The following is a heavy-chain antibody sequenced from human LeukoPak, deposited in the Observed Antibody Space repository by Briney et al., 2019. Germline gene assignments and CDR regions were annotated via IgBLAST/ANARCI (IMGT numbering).Heavy chain of an antibody. Sequence: ASVKVSCKASGYTFTGYYMHWVRQAPGQGLEWMGWINPNSGGTNYAQKFQGRVTMTRDTSNSTAYMELSRLRSDDTAVYYCASSASGYSGYDLDYYYYGMDVWGQGTTVTVSS. CDR1: GYTFTGYY. D-gene: IGHD5-12*01. CDR3: ASSASGYSGYDLDYYYYGMDV. J-gene: IGHJ6*02. V-gene: IGHV1-2*02. CDR2: INPNSGGT.